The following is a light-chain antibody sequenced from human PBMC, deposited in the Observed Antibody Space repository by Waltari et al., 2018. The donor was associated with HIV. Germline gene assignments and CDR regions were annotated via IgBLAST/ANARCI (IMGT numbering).Light chain of an antibody. CDR2: AAS. CDR3: QQSYGAPRT. J-gene: IGKJ1*01. V-gene: IGKV1-39*01. CDR1: ESISSY. Sequence: IQMTLSPLSLSASVGDRVTITCRASESISSYLNCYQQKSHRAPKLLVYAASSLQAGAPSRFSGTGSGGSFNLTMSDLKPEDFATYVCQQSYGAPRTFGQGT.